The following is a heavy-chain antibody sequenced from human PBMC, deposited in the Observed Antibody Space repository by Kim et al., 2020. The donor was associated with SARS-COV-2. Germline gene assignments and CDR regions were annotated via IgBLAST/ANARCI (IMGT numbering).Heavy chain of an antibody. Sequence: GGSLRLSCAASGFTFSGSARHWVRQASGKGLEWVGRIRSKANSYATAYAASVKGRFTISRDDSKNTAYLQMNSLKTEDTAVYYCTRREDHYYDSSGYDYWGQGTLVTVSS. CDR1: GFTFSGSA. CDR3: TRREDHYYDSSGYDY. J-gene: IGHJ4*02. CDR2: IRSKANSYAT. V-gene: IGHV3-73*01. D-gene: IGHD3-22*01.